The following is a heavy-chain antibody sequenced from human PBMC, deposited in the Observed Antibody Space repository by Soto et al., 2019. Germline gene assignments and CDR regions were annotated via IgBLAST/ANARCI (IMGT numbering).Heavy chain of an antibody. Sequence: QVQLVQSGAEVKKPGASVKVSCKASGYTFTRSGISWVRQAPGQGLEWMGWISTYNGDTNYAQTFQGRVTMTTDTSTSTVHMEVRSLRSADTAVYYCAREGVAPYYYYGMDVWGQGTPVTVSS. CDR3: AREGVAPYYYYGMDV. V-gene: IGHV1-18*01. D-gene: IGHD5-12*01. CDR1: GYTFTRSG. CDR2: ISTYNGDT. J-gene: IGHJ6*02.